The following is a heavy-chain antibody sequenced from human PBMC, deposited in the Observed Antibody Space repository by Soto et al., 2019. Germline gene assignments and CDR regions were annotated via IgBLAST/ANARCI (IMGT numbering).Heavy chain of an antibody. CDR1: GGSITNYS. CDR2: IQYNGYS. CDR3: ARHGFGSLHGLVDV. Sequence: QVQLQESGPGLVKPSETLSLTCTVSGGSITNYSCSWFRQPPGKGLEWIGYIQYNGYSAYNLSLKRRVTMSMDTSNTQFSLMLESVTATDTAVYYCARHGFGSLHGLVDVWGQGTTVIVSS. D-gene: IGHD3-10*01. V-gene: IGHV4-59*08. J-gene: IGHJ6*02.